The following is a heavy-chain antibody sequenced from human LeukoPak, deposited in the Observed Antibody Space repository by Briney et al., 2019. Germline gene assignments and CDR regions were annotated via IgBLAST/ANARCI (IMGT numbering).Heavy chain of an antibody. J-gene: IGHJ4*02. D-gene: IGHD3-22*01. CDR3: ARGSRYDSSGYYY. CDR2: IYYSGST. V-gene: IGHV4-59*01. Sequence: SETLSLTCTVSGGSISSYYWGWIRQPPGKGLEWIGYIYYSGSTNYNPSLKSRVTISVDTSKNQFSLKLSSVTAADTAVYYCARGSRYDSSGYYYWGQGTLVTVSS. CDR1: GGSISSYY.